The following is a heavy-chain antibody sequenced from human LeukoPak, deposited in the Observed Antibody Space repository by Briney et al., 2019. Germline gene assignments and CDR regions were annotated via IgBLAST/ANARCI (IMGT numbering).Heavy chain of an antibody. Sequence: ASVKVSCKASGYFFTNYGISWVRQAPGQGLEWMGWISAYNGNTNYAQKLQGRVTMTTDTSTSTAYMELRSLRSDDTAVYYCARDTGNVVVIDVPHDAFDIWGQGTMVTVSS. J-gene: IGHJ3*02. CDR2: ISAYNGNT. D-gene: IGHD2-21*01. CDR1: GYFFTNYG. CDR3: ARDTGNVVVIDVPHDAFDI. V-gene: IGHV1-18*04.